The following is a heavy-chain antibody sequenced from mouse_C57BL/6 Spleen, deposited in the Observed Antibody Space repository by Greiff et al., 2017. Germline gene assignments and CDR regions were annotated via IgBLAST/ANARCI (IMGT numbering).Heavy chain of an antibody. J-gene: IGHJ4*01. CDR3: TRYWVGAMDY. CDR2: IDPETGGT. V-gene: IGHV1-15*01. D-gene: IGHD4-1*01. CDR1: GYTFTDYE. Sequence: QVQLKESGAELVRPGASVTLSCKASGYTFTDYEMHWVKQTPVHGLEWIGAIDPETGGTAYNQKFKGKAILTADKSSSTAYMELRSLTSEDSAVYYCTRYWVGAMDYWGQGTSVTVSS.